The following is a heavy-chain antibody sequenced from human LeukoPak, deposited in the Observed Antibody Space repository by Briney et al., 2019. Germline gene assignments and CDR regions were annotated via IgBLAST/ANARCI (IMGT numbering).Heavy chain of an antibody. Sequence: PGGSLRLSCAASGFSFSSYSMNWVRQAPGKGLEWVSSISRTSSYIYYADSVKGRFTISRDNAKNSLYLQMNSLRAEDTAVYYCARDRGAGSHNFDYWGQGTLVTVSS. V-gene: IGHV3-21*01. J-gene: IGHJ4*02. CDR3: ARDRGAGSHNFDY. D-gene: IGHD1-26*01. CDR1: GFSFSSYS. CDR2: ISRTSSYI.